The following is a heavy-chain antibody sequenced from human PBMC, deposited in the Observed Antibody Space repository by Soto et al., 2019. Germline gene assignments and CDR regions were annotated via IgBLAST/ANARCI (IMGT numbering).Heavy chain of an antibody. Sequence: QITLNESGPTQVKPRQTLTLTCTFSGFSLTTSGVGVGWIRQSPGKAPEWLALIYWDDDKRHSPSLKSGITITKDTSKTQVVLTMADLDPADTATYYCAHRVLRTVFGLVTTTAIYFDFWGQGTPVAVSS. J-gene: IGHJ4*02. CDR1: GFSLTTSGVG. V-gene: IGHV2-5*02. CDR2: IYWDDDK. D-gene: IGHD3-3*01. CDR3: AHRVLRTVFGLVTTTAIYFDF.